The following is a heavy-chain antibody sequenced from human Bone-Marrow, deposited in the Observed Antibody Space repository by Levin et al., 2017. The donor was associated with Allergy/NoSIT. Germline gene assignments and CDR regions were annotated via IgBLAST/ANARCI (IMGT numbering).Heavy chain of an antibody. CDR3: ARVAPPRYCTSTSCSASGYYFDY. CDR1: GFTFSSYD. Sequence: GESLKISCAASGFTFSSYDMHWVRQATGRGLEWVSAIGTAADSYYSGSVKGRFTVSRDNAKHSFYLQMNSLRAGDTAVYYCARVAPPRYCTSTSCSASGYYFDYWGQGTLVTVSS. V-gene: IGHV3-13*04. CDR2: IGTAADS. J-gene: IGHJ4*02. D-gene: IGHD2-2*01.